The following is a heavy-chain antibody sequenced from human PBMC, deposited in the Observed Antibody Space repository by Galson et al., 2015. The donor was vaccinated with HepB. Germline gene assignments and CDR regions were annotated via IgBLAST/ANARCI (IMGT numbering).Heavy chain of an antibody. Sequence: SLRLSCAASGITLTSYWMHWVRQPPGKGLVWVSRISGDGTSTSYADSVKGRFTISRDNAKNTVYLQMNNVRGEDTAVYCCARGGGHYGDFVNWGQGTLVTVSS. CDR2: ISGDGTST. CDR3: ARGGGHYGDFVN. V-gene: IGHV3-74*03. J-gene: IGHJ4*02. CDR1: GITLTSYW. D-gene: IGHD4-17*01.